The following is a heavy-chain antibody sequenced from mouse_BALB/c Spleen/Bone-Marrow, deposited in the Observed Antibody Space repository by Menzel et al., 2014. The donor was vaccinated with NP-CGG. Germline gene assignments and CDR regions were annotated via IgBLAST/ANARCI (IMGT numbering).Heavy chain of an antibody. V-gene: IGHV5-17*02. CDR3: AGSPYGYFDY. CDR2: ISSGSSTI. D-gene: IGHD1-1*01. CDR1: GFTFSSFG. J-gene: IGHJ2*01. Sequence: EVQLQESGGGLVQPGGSRKLSCAASGFTFSSFGMHWVRQAPEKGLEWVAYISSGSSTIYYADTVKGRFTISRDNPKNTLFLQMTSLRSEDTAMYYCAGSPYGYFDYWGQGTTLTVSS.